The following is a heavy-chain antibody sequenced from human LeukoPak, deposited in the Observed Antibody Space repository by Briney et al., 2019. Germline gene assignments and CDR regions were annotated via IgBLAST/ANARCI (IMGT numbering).Heavy chain of an antibody. V-gene: IGHV3-15*01. D-gene: IGHD3-10*01. CDR3: SWEMDGSFGRRLEN. Sequence: GGSLRLSCAASGFNFNAAWMSWVRQTPGKGLEWIGRLKSKGSGGTTDYAAPVKGRFAISRDDSKNTLYLQMNSLKIEDTAVYFCSWEMDGSFGRRLENWGQGTLVTVAS. CDR1: GFNFNAAW. J-gene: IGHJ4*02. CDR2: LKSKGSGGTT.